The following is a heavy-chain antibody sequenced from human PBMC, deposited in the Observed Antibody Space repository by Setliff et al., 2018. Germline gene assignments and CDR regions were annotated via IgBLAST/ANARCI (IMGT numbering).Heavy chain of an antibody. CDR3: ARHGLQFLEWLSAFDY. J-gene: IGHJ4*02. V-gene: IGHV4-38-2*01. CDR1: GYSISSGYY. Sequence: SETLSLTCAVSGYSISSGYYWGWIRQPPGKGLEWIGNIYHSGSTYYNPSLKSRVAISVDTSKNQFSLKLTSVTAADTAVYYCARHGLQFLEWLSAFDYWGQGTLVTVSS. CDR2: IYHSGST. D-gene: IGHD3-3*01.